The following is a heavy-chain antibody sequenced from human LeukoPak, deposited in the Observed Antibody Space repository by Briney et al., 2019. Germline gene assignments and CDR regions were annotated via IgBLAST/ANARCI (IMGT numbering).Heavy chain of an antibody. V-gene: IGHV1-8*01. CDR3: ARERRPPYYMDV. CDR1: GYTFTSYD. Sequence: GASVKVSCKASGYTFTSYDINWVRQATGQGLEWMGWMNPNSGNTGYAQKFQGRVTMTRNTSISTAYMELSSLRSEDTAVYYCARERRPPYYMDVWGKGTTVTVSS. J-gene: IGHJ6*03. CDR2: MNPNSGNT. D-gene: IGHD1-1*01.